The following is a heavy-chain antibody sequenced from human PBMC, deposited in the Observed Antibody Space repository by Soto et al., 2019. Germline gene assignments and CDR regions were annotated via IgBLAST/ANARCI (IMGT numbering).Heavy chain of an antibody. Sequence: GESLKISCKGSGYSFTSYWISWVRQMPGKGLEWTGRIDPSDSYTNYSPSFQGHVTISADKSISTAYLQWSSLKASDTAMYYCASKNDYGGNAAYYYYGMDVWGQGTTVTVSS. CDR1: GYSFTSYW. V-gene: IGHV5-10-1*01. J-gene: IGHJ6*02. CDR3: ASKNDYGGNAAYYYYGMDV. CDR2: IDPSDSYT. D-gene: IGHD4-17*01.